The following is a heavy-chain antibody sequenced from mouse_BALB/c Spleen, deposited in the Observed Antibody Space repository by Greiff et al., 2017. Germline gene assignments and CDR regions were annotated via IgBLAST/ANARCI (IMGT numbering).Heavy chain of an antibody. Sequence: VQLQQSGAELVKPGASVKLSCTASGFNIKDTYMHWVKQRPEQGLEWIGRIDPANGNTKYDPKFQGKATITADTSSNTAYLQLSSLTSEDTAVYYCARFPDYGSSYGFAYWGQGTLVTVSA. CDR3: ARFPDYGSSYGFAY. CDR2: IDPANGNT. V-gene: IGHV14-3*02. D-gene: IGHD1-1*01. J-gene: IGHJ3*01. CDR1: GFNIKDTY.